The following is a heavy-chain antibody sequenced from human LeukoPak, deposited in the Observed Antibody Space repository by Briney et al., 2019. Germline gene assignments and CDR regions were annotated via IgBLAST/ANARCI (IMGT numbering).Heavy chain of an antibody. CDR3: AKADDFWSGPGIGP. Sequence: GSLRLSCAASGFTFSSYGMHWVRQAPGKGLEWVAFIRYDGSNKYYADSVKARFTISRDNSKNTLYLQMNSLRAEDTAVYYCAKADDFWSGPGIGPWGQGTLVTVSS. V-gene: IGHV3-30*02. CDR2: IRYDGSNK. J-gene: IGHJ5*02. D-gene: IGHD3-3*01. CDR1: GFTFSSYG.